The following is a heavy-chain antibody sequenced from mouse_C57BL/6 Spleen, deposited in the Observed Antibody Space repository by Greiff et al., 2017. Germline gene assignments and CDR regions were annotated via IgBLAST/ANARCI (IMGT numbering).Heavy chain of an antibody. CDR1: GFSLTSYG. J-gene: IGHJ1*03. D-gene: IGHD4-1*01. CDR3: ARTGREYFDV. Sequence: QVQLKQSGPGLVQPSQSLSITCTVSGFSLTSYGVHWVRQSPGKGLEWLGVIWGGGSTDYNAAFISRLSISKDNTKSQVFFKMNSLQADDTAIYYCARTGREYFDVWGTGTTGTVSS. V-gene: IGHV2-2*01. CDR2: IWGGGST.